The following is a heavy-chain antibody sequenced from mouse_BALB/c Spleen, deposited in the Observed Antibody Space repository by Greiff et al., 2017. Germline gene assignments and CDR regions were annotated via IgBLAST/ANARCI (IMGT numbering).Heavy chain of an antibody. CDR1: GFSLTSYG. V-gene: IGHV2-9*02. D-gene: IGHD1-2*01. Sequence: QVHVKQSGPGLVAPSQSLSITCTVSGFSLTSYGVHWVRQPPGKGLEWLGVIWAGGSTNYNSALMSRLSISKDNSKSQVFLKMNSLQTDDTAMYYCAREGYYGYYLDYWGQGTTLTVSS. CDR2: IWAGGST. J-gene: IGHJ2*01. CDR3: AREGYYGYYLDY.